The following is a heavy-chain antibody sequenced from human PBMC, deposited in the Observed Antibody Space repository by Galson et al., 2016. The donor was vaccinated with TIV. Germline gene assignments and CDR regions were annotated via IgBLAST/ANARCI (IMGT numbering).Heavy chain of an antibody. V-gene: IGHV3-43*01. J-gene: IGHJ6*04. CDR2: ISWDGDYT. CDR3: AKDYMWKENYVYLHV. D-gene: IGHD1-7*01. Sequence: SLRLSCATSGFSFHRFTMPWVRQAPGKGLQWVALISWDGDYTYYADSVKGRFTISRDNTKNSLYLQMNSLRFEDTALYFCAKDYMWKENYVYLHVWGKGTTVTVSS. CDR1: GFSFHRFT.